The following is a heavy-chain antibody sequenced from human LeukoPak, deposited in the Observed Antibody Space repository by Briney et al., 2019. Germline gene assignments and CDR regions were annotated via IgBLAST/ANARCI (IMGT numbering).Heavy chain of an antibody. Sequence: GGSLRLSCAASGFTFSDYYMSWIRQAPGKGLEWVSYISSSGNTIYYADSVKGRFTISRDNAKNSLYLQMNSLRAEDTAVYYCARDDQGGYRYYREVWGKGTTVTVSS. J-gene: IGHJ6*03. D-gene: IGHD5-18*01. CDR3: ARDDQGGYRYYREV. V-gene: IGHV3-11*01. CDR1: GFTFSDYY. CDR2: ISSSGNTI.